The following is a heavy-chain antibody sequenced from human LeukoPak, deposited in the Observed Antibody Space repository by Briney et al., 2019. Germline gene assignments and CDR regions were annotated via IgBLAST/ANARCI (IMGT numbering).Heavy chain of an antibody. CDR2: ISGSGGST. CDR3: AKDPVIVDASLAYNWFDP. D-gene: IGHD3-16*02. CDR1: GFTFSSYA. V-gene: IGHV3-23*01. Sequence: GGSLRLSCAASGFTFSSYAMSWVRQAPGKGLEWVSAISGSGGSTYYADSVKGRFTISRDNSKNTLYLQMNSLRAEDTAVYYCAKDPVIVDASLAYNWFDPWGQGTLVTVSS. J-gene: IGHJ5*02.